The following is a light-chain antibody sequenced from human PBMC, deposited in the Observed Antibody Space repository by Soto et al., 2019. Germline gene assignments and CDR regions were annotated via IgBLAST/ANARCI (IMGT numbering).Light chain of an antibody. Sequence: SPGERATLSCRARRSVSSSYLAWYQQKPGQAPRLLIYGASSRATGIPDRFSGSGSGTDFTLTISRLEPEDFAVAFCQQYGTSPSFSFGQATRVEI. CDR1: RSVSSSY. J-gene: IGKJ5*01. CDR3: QQYGTSPSFS. CDR2: GAS. V-gene: IGKV3-20*01.